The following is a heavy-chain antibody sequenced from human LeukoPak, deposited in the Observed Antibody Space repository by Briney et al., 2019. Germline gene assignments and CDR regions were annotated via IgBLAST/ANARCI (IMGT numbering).Heavy chain of an antibody. CDR1: GFSYSDYA. V-gene: IGHV3-11*04. D-gene: IGHD4-11*01. CDR3: ARGRLGRDFDY. Sequence: GGSLRLSCVASGFSYSDYAMNWVRQAPGKGLDWVSYISSSGSIIYYADSVKGRFTISRDNAKNSLYLQMNSLRGEDTAVYYCARGRLGRDFDYWGQGTLVTVSS. J-gene: IGHJ4*02. CDR2: ISSSGSII.